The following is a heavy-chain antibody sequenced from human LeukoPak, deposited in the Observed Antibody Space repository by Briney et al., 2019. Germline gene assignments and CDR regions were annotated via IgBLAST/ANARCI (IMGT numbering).Heavy chain of an antibody. Sequence: SVKVSCKASGGTFSSYGISWVRQAPGQGLEWMGGIIPIFGTANYAQKFQGRVTITTDESTSTAYMELSSLRSEDTAVYYCASASKSYYDSSGYTTNYYYYMDVWGKGTTVTVSS. J-gene: IGHJ6*03. D-gene: IGHD3-22*01. CDR1: GGTFSSYG. CDR2: IIPIFGTA. CDR3: ASASKSYYDSSGYTTNYYYYMDV. V-gene: IGHV1-69*05.